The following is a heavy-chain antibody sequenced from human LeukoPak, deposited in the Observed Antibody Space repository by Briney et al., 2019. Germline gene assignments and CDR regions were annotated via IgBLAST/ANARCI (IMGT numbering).Heavy chain of an antibody. D-gene: IGHD2-21*01. CDR3: ARGGLLGYYFDY. CDR1: GFTFSSYS. J-gene: IGHJ4*02. Sequence: GGSLRLSCAASGFTFSSYSMNWVRQAPGKGLEWVSSISSSSSYIYYADSVKGRFTISRDNAKNSLYLQMNSLRAEDAAVYYCARGGLLGYYFDYWGQGTLVTVSS. V-gene: IGHV3-21*01. CDR2: ISSSSSYI.